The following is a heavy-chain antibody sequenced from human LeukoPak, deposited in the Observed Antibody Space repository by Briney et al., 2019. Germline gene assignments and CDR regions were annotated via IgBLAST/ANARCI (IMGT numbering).Heavy chain of an antibody. CDR1: GYTFTSYY. D-gene: IGHD6-13*01. J-gene: IGHJ5*02. Sequence: SVKVSCKASGYTFTSYYMHWVRQAPGQALEWMGWITPFNGNTNYAQKFQDRVTITRDRSMSTAYMELSSLRSEDTAMYYCAIAAPDNWFDPWGQGTLVTVSS. V-gene: IGHV1-45*02. CDR3: AIAAPDNWFDP. CDR2: ITPFNGNT.